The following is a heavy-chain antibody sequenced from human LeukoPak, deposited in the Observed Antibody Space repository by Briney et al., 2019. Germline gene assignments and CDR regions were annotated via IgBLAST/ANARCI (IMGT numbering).Heavy chain of an antibody. CDR1: GGSISSSSYF. J-gene: IGHJ4*02. CDR3: ARGPHTGVNYYDSSGYYY. D-gene: IGHD3-22*01. V-gene: IGHV4-39*01. CDR2: IYYSGST. Sequence: SETLSLTCTVSGGSISSSSYFWGWIRQPPGEGLEWIGTIYYSGSTYYNPSLKSRLTISVDRSKNQFSLKLSSVTAADTAVYYCARGPHTGVNYYDSSGYYYWGQGTLVTVSS.